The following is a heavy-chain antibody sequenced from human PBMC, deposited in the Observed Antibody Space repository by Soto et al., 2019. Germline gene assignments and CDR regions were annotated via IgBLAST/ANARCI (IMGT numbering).Heavy chain of an antibody. V-gene: IGHV4-31*03. CDR2: IYYSGST. CDR1: GGSISSGGYY. D-gene: IGHD3-22*01. J-gene: IGHJ5*02. CDR3: ARVTTILAVLTGGGSEPSIWFDT. Sequence: TLSLTCTVSGGSISSGGYYWSWIRQHPGKGLEWIGYIYYSGSTYYNPSLKSRVTISVDTSKNQFSLKLSSVTAADTAVYYCARVTTILAVLTGGGSEPSIWFDTWGQGTLATVSS.